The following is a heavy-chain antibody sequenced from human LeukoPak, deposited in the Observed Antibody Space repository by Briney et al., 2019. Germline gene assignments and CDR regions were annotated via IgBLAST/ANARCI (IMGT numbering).Heavy chain of an antibody. V-gene: IGHV3-30-3*01. Sequence: PGGSLRLSCAASGFTFSSYAMHWVRQAPGKGLEWVAVISYDGSNKYYADSMKGRLTISRDNSKNTLYLQMNSLRAEDTAAYYCARDSRLGYSFDYWGQGTLVTVSS. D-gene: IGHD3-16*01. CDR3: ARDSRLGYSFDY. J-gene: IGHJ4*02. CDR2: ISYDGSNK. CDR1: GFTFSSYA.